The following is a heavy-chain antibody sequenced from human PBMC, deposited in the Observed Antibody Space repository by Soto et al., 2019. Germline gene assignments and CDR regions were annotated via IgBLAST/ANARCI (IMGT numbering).Heavy chain of an antibody. J-gene: IGHJ4*02. Sequence: QVQLVQSGAEVRQPGASVKVSCKASGYTFSTYGISWVRQAPGQGLEWMGWISGYNGDTNYAQKVQGRLTMTTDTSTRTAYMELRSLRCDDTAVYYCARDRQLAAAGTFFDYWGQGTLVTVSS. CDR1: GYTFSTYG. V-gene: IGHV1-18*01. CDR3: ARDRQLAAAGTFFDY. CDR2: ISGYNGDT. D-gene: IGHD6-13*01.